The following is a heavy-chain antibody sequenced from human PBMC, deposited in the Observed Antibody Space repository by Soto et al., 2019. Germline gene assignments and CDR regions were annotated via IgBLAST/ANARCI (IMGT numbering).Heavy chain of an antibody. J-gene: IGHJ4*02. CDR3: ARDPLHQLPGDWLWV. V-gene: IGHV1-69*08. CDR1: GGTFSSYT. D-gene: IGHD2-2*01. Sequence: QVQLVQSGAEVKKPGSSVKVSCKASGGTFSSYTISWVRQAPGQGLEWMGRIIPILGIANYAQKFQGRVTITADKSTSTAYMELSSLRSEDTAVYYCARDPLHQLPGDWLWVWGQGTLVTVSS. CDR2: IIPILGIA.